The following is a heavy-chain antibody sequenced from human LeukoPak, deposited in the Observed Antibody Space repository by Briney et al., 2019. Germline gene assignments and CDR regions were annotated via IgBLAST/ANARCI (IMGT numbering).Heavy chain of an antibody. D-gene: IGHD3-9*01. V-gene: IGHV3-48*04. J-gene: IGHJ4*02. CDR3: ARGRLGGHFNWMPSPPDY. Sequence: GGSLRLSCAASGFTFSSYSMNWVRQAPGKGLEWLSYISYNSGTISYADSVKGRFTVSRDDAANSLYLQMTSLRVEDTAVYYCARGRLGGHFNWMPSPPDYWGQGPLVTVSS. CDR2: ISYNSGTI. CDR1: GFTFSSYS.